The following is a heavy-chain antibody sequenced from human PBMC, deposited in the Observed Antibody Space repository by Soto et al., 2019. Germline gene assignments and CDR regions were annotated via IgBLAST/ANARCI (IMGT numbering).Heavy chain of an antibody. CDR3: ARLDIVVVPAAMRDYGMDV. D-gene: IGHD2-2*03. V-gene: IGHV5-51*01. J-gene: IGHJ6*02. Sequence: GESLKISCKGSGYSFTSYWIGWVRQMPGKGLEWMGIIYPGDSDTRYSPSFQGQVTISADKSISTAYLQWSSLKASDTAMYYCARLDIVVVPAAMRDYGMDVWGQVTTVTVSS. CDR2: IYPGDSDT. CDR1: GYSFTSYW.